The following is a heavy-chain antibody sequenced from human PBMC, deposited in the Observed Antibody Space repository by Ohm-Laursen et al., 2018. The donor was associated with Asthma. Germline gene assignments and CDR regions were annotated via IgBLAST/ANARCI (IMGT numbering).Heavy chain of an antibody. CDR1: GGSIGSDDYY. V-gene: IGHV4-39*01. Sequence: SDTLSLTCTVSGGSIGSDDYYWSWIRQPPGKGLEWIGSIYYSGSTYYNPSLKSRVTISVDTSKNQFSLKLSSVTAADTAVYYCARHPWVVPAAMPVDYWGQGTPVTVSS. CDR2: IYYSGST. J-gene: IGHJ4*02. CDR3: ARHPWVVPAAMPVDY. D-gene: IGHD2-2*01.